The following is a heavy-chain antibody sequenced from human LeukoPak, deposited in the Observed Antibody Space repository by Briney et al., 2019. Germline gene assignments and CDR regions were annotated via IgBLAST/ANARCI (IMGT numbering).Heavy chain of an antibody. CDR1: GGSISSGDYY. D-gene: IGHD3-10*01. V-gene: IGHV4-30-4*01. Sequence: SETLSLTCTVSGGSISSGDYYWSWIRQPPGKGLEWIGYIYYSGSAYYNPSLKSRATISVDTSNNQFSLKLSSVTAADTAVYYCATNFYGSGSVGFDYWGQGTLVTVSS. CDR2: IYYSGSA. J-gene: IGHJ4*02. CDR3: ATNFYGSGSVGFDY.